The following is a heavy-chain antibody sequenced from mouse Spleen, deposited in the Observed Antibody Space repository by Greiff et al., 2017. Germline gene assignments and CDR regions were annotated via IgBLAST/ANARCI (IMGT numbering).Heavy chain of an antibody. J-gene: IGHJ4*01. V-gene: IGHV5-15*02. Sequence: EVKLMESGGGLVQPGGSRKLSCAASGFTFSDYGMAWVRQAPGKGPEWVAFISNLAYSIYYADTVTGRFTISRENAKNTLYLEMSSLRSEDTAMYYCARGDYRGDYAMDYWGQGTSVTVSS. D-gene: IGHD2-12*01. CDR1: GFTFSDYG. CDR2: ISNLAYSI. CDR3: ARGDYRGDYAMDY.